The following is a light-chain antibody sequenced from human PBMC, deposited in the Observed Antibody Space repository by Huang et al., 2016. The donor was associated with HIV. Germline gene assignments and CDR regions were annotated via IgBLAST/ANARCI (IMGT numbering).Light chain of an antibody. CDR1: QSVNRN. V-gene: IGKV3-15*01. CDR2: GAS. J-gene: IGKJ2*01. CDR3: QQYNDWPRT. Sequence: EIVMRQSPATLSVSPGGRATVSCRASQSVNRNGAWYQHQPGQAPRLRIYGASPRATGIPARFSGSGSGTEFTLTITSLKSEDIVVYYCQQYNDWPRTFGQGTKLEIK.